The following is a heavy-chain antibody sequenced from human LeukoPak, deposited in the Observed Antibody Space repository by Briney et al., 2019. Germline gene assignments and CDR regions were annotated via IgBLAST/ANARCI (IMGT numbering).Heavy chain of an antibody. CDR2: TYYRSKLSF. J-gene: IGHJ3*02. V-gene: IGHV6-1*01. CDR3: ARRRGSAHAFDI. D-gene: IGHD6-25*01. CDR1: GDIFSSNSAA. Sequence: SQTLSLTCAISGDIFSSNSAAWNWIRQSPSRGLEWLGRTYYRSKLSFDYAVSVRSRITISPDTSKNQFSLLLNSVTPEDTAVYYCARRRGSAHAFDIWGQGTMVTVSS.